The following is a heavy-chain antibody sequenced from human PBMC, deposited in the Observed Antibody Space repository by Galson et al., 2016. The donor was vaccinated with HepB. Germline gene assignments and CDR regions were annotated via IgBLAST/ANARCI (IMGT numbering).Heavy chain of an antibody. V-gene: IGHV3-33*08. Sequence: SLRLSCAASGFTFSSYAMHWVRQAPGKGLEWVAFTWYDGSKTFYADSVKGRFTVSRDNSRNTIYLQINTLRAGDTAVYYCARDEIDSIFDAWGQGTLVIVSS. D-gene: IGHD3-3*01. CDR2: TWYDGSKT. J-gene: IGHJ4*02. CDR3: ARDEIDSIFDA. CDR1: GFTFSSYA.